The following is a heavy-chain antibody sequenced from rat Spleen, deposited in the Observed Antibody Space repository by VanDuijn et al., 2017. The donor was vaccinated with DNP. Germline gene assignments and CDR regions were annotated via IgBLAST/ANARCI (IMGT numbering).Heavy chain of an antibody. CDR1: GFSFSDSA. Sequence: EVQLVESGGGVVQPGKSLKLSCAASGFSFSDSAMAWVRQSPKMGLEWVATIIYDGSHTFYRDSVQGRFIIYRDNAKSTLSLQMGSLRSEDTATYYCTTLITFMDAWGQGTSVTVSS. J-gene: IGHJ4*01. CDR2: IIYDGSHT. D-gene: IGHD1-1*01. CDR3: TTLITFMDA. V-gene: IGHV5S10*01.